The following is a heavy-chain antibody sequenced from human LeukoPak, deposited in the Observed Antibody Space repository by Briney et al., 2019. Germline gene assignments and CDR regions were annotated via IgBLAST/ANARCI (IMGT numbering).Heavy chain of an antibody. CDR2: ITYDGSNK. J-gene: IGHJ4*02. Sequence: GGSLRLSCAASGFTFSDYYMSWIRQAPGKGLEWVAVITYDGSNKYYADSVKGRFTISRDNSKNTLYLQMNSLRAEDTAVYYCARDHEQGSGWSPPPGDYWGQGTLVTVSS. D-gene: IGHD6-19*01. V-gene: IGHV3-30*03. CDR3: ARDHEQGSGWSPPPGDY. CDR1: GFTFSDYY.